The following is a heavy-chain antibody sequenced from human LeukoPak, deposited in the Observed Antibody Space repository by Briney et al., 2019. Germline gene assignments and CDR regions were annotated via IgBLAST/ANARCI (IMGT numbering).Heavy chain of an antibody. J-gene: IGHJ6*02. D-gene: IGHD3-10*01. CDR3: ARGILGYYGSGSYYYYGMDV. CDR1: GGTFSSYA. V-gene: IGHV1-69*13. CDR2: IIPIFGTA. Sequence: SVKVSCKASGGTFSSYAISWVRQAPGQGLEWMGGIIPIFGTANYAQKFQGRVTITADESTSTAYMELSSLRSEDTAVYYCARGILGYYGSGSYYYYGMDVWSQGTTVTVSS.